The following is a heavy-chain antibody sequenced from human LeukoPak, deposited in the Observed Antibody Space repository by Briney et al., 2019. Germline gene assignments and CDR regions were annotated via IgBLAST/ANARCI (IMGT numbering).Heavy chain of an antibody. Sequence: PGGSLRLSCSASGFTFSAYGMYWVRQTPEKGLEYVSAIHNNGIDTYYADSVKGRFTISRDNSKNMLYLQMSSLRTDDTALYYCVKAQGNPRYFDFWGQGTLVTVSS. V-gene: IGHV3-64D*06. CDR2: IHNNGIDT. CDR1: GFTFSAYG. CDR3: VKAQGNPRYFDF. J-gene: IGHJ4*02.